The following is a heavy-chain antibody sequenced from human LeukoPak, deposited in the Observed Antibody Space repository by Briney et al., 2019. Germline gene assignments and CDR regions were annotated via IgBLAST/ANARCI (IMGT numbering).Heavy chain of an antibody. CDR2: ISSSSDYI. D-gene: IGHD2-2*01. CDR1: GFIISTYT. V-gene: IGHV3-21*01. CDR3: ARDLGYCSNTGCYVEEDSDSGIDY. J-gene: IGHJ4*02. Sequence: KTGGSLRLSCAASGFIISTYTMNWVRQAPGKGLEWVSSISSSSDYIYYADSVKGRFTISRDNAKNSLYLQMSSLRAEDTAVYYCARDLGYCSNTGCYVEEDSDSGIDYWGQGTLVTVSS.